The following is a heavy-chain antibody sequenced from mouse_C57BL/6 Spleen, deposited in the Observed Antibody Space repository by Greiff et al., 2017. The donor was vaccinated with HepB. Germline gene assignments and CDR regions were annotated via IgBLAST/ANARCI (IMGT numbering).Heavy chain of an antibody. D-gene: IGHD2-2*01. J-gene: IGHJ2*01. CDR2: FYPGSGSI. V-gene: IGHV1-62-2*01. Sequence: VQLKESGAELVKPGASVKLSCKASGYTFTEYTIHWVKQRSGQGLEWIGWFYPGSGSIKYNEKFKDKATLTADKSSSTVYMELSRLTSEDSTVYFCARHPHYGYDPYYFDYWGQGTTLTVSS. CDR3: ARHPHYGYDPYYFDY. CDR1: GYTFTEYT.